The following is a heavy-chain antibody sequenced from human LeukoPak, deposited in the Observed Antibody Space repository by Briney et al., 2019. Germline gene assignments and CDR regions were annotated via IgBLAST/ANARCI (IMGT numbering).Heavy chain of an antibody. CDR3: AKDPRPDFWSGYSDY. D-gene: IGHD3-3*01. Sequence: SVKVSCKASGGTFSSYAISWVRQAPGQGLEWMGGIIPIFGTTNYAQKFQGRVTITADESTNTAYMELSSLRSEDTTVYYCAKDPRPDFWSGYSDYWGQGTLVTVSS. CDR1: GGTFSSYA. V-gene: IGHV1-69*13. J-gene: IGHJ4*02. CDR2: IIPIFGTT.